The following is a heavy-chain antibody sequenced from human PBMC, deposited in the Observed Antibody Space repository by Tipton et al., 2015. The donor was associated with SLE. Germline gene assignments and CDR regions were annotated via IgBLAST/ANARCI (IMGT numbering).Heavy chain of an antibody. D-gene: IGHD4-17*01. J-gene: IGHJ4*02. CDR2: IYHSGNT. CDR1: GYSITTGFH. V-gene: IGHV4-38-2*02. Sequence: TLFLTCSVSGYSITTGFHWGWIRQPPGKGLEWIGNIYHSGNTYYNPSLKSRVTISVDTSKNQFSLNLTSVSAADTAVYYCARDDFRDYQGGSYWGQGTLVTVSS. CDR3: ARDDFRDYQGGSY.